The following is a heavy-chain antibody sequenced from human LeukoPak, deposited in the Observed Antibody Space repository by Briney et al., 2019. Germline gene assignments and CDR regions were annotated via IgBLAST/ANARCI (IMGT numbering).Heavy chain of an antibody. V-gene: IGHV3-21*01. CDR2: ISRSSSYI. CDR3: ARDVWNDVGGFDY. Sequence: GGSLRLSCAASGFTFSSYSMNWVRQAPGKGLEWVSSISRSSSYIYYADSVKGRFTISRDNAKNSLYLQMNSLRAEDTAVYYCARDVWNDVGGFDYWGQGTLVTVSS. D-gene: IGHD1-1*01. J-gene: IGHJ4*02. CDR1: GFTFSSYS.